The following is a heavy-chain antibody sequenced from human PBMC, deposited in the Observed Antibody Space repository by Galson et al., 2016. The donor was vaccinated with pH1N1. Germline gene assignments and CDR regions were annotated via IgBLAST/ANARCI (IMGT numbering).Heavy chain of an antibody. CDR2: LNPSGDTT. V-gene: IGHV1-46*02. J-gene: IGHJ4*02. Sequence: SVKVSCKESGYTFNTYNMHWVRQAPGQGLEWMGILNPSGDTTNYSQKFQGRVTLTRDTSANTVYMESSSLRSDDTAVYYSARDVYSGYAGGRLDYWGQGTLVTVSS. CDR1: GYTFNTYN. D-gene: IGHD2-2*01. CDR3: ARDVYSGYAGGRLDY.